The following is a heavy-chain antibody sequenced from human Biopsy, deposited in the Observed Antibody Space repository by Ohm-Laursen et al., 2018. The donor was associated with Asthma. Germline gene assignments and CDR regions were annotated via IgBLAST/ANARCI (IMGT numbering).Heavy chain of an antibody. J-gene: IGHJ3*01. V-gene: IGHV1-3*04. Sequence: ASVKVSCKPSGYNFISFAIHWVRQAPGQRLERMGWVNTGIGDTKYSQKFQGRVTITRDTSASTAYMELRSLRSEGTATYYCARTYYDFLTGQVKDVFGVWGQGTMVTVSS. CDR1: GYNFISFA. CDR3: ARTYYDFLTGQVKDVFGV. CDR2: VNTGIGDT. D-gene: IGHD3-9*01.